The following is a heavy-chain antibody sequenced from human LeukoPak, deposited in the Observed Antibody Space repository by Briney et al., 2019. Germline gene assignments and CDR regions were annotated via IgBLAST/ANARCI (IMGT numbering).Heavy chain of an antibody. Sequence: SETLFLTCTVSGGSISSSNYYWGWIRQPPGKGLEWIGNIYYSGSTYYKPSLKTRVTISVDTSKNQFSLKLTSVTAADTAVYYCARHASVDGNWPRPLDYWGQGSLVTVSS. CDR1: GGSISSSNYY. CDR2: IYYSGST. CDR3: ARHASVDGNWPRPLDY. D-gene: IGHD6-19*01. V-gene: IGHV4-39*01. J-gene: IGHJ4*02.